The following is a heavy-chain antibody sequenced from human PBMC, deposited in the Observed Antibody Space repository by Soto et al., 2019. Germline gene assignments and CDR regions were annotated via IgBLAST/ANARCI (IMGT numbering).Heavy chain of an antibody. CDR2: ISTKNGNT. Sequence: QVQLVQSGAEVKKPGASVKVSCKASGYTFNTYGISWVRQAPGQGLEWMGWISTKNGNTNYEQKLQGRVSMTPYTSTGTAYRELRSLTSDYTAVYYCARGGLTEVATFCYCGHVTLVTVSS. D-gene: IGHD5-12*01. V-gene: IGHV1-18*04. CDR1: GYTFNTYG. CDR3: ARGGLTEVATFCY. J-gene: IGHJ4*01.